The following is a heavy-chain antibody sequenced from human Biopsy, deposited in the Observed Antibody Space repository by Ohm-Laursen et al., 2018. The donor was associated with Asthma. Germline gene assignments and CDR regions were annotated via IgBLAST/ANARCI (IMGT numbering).Heavy chain of an antibody. Sequence: AASVKVSCKISGYSLTDLSMHWVRQAPGQGLEWMGGHDHEEGGTVNARRFQGRVTMTEDTSTDTAYMELSSLSSDDTAVYYCASDFPKDYVRYNFQFWGQGTLVTVSP. CDR1: GYSLTDLS. J-gene: IGHJ4*02. CDR2: HDHEEGGT. V-gene: IGHV1-24*01. CDR3: ASDFPKDYVRYNFQF. D-gene: IGHD4-17*01.